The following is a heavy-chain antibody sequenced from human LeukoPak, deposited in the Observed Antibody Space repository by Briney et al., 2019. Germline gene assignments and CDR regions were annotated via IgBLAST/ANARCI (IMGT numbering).Heavy chain of an antibody. Sequence: KPSETLSLTCTVSGSSISSYYWSWIRQPPGKGLEWIGYIYYSGSTNYNPSLKSRVTISVDTSKNQFSLKLRSVTAADTAVYYCASTTGGYWGQGTLVTVSS. CDR1: GSSISSYY. J-gene: IGHJ4*02. CDR3: ASTTGGY. D-gene: IGHD1-14*01. V-gene: IGHV4-59*01. CDR2: IYYSGST.